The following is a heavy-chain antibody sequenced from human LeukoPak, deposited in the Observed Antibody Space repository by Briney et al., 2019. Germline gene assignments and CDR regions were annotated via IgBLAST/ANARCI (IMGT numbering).Heavy chain of an antibody. J-gene: IGHJ4*02. CDR1: GGSISSGGYY. V-gene: IGHV4-31*03. CDR3: ARDVRHNWNYGGYFDY. CDR2: IYYSGST. D-gene: IGHD1-7*01. Sequence: SETLSLTCTVSGGSISSGGYYWSWIRQHPGKGLEWIGYIYYSGSTYYNPSLKSRVTISVDTSKNQFSLKLGSVTAADTAVYYCARDVRHNWNYGGYFDYWGQGTLVTVSS.